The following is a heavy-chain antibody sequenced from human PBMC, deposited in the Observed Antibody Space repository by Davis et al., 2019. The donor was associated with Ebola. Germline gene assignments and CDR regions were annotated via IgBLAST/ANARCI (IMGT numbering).Heavy chain of an antibody. CDR2: ISSSSSYI. V-gene: IGHV3-21*01. Sequence: GGSLRLSCAASGFTFSSYSMNWVRQAPGKGLEWVSSISSSSSYIYYADSVKGRFTISRDNAKNSLYLQMNSLRAEDTAVYYCARDFYYYGSGSYYTTFDPWGQGTLVTVSS. CDR1: GFTFSSYS. D-gene: IGHD3-10*01. J-gene: IGHJ5*02. CDR3: ARDFYYYGSGSYYTTFDP.